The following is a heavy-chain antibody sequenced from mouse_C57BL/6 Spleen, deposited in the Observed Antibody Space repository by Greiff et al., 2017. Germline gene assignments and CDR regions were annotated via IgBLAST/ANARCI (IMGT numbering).Heavy chain of an antibody. J-gene: IGHJ1*03. CDR3: ARGYYGSNYWYFDV. V-gene: IGHV5-17*01. CDR1: GFTFSDYG. Sequence: EVQVVESGGGLVKPGGSLKLSCAASGFTFSDYGMHWVRQAPEKGLEWVAYISSGSSTIYYADTVKGRFTISRDNAKNTLFLQMPSLRSEDTAMYYCARGYYGSNYWYFDVWGTGTTVTVSS. D-gene: IGHD1-1*01. CDR2: ISSGSSTI.